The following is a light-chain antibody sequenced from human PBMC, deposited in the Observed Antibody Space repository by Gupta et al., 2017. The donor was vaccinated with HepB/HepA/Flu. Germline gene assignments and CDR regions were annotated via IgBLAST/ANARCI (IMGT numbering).Light chain of an antibody. J-gene: IGKJ4*01. V-gene: IGKV3-11*01. CDR2: DAY. CDR3: QQRSNWPPLT. CDR1: QSVSSY. Sequence: EIVLTQPPATLSLSPGERATLSCRASQSVSSYLAWYQQKPGQAPRLLIYDAYNRATGIPARFSGSGSGTDFTLTLSSLEPEDFAVYYCQQRSNWPPLTFGGGTKVEIK.